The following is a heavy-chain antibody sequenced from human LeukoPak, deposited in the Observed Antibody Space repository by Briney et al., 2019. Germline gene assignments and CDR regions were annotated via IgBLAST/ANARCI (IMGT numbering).Heavy chain of an antibody. V-gene: IGHV1-69*13. J-gene: IGHJ6*03. D-gene: IGHD6-13*01. Sequence: ASVKVSCKASGGTFSSYAISWVRQAPGQGLEWMGGIIPIFGTANYAQKFQGRVTITADESTSTAYMELSSLRSEDTAVYYCARNTGSWYYYYMDVWGKGSTVTVSS. CDR2: IIPIFGTA. CDR1: GGTFSSYA. CDR3: ARNTGSWYYYYMDV.